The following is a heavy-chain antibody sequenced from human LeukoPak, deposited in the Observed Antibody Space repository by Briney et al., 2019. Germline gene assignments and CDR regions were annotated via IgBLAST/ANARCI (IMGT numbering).Heavy chain of an antibody. J-gene: IGHJ5*02. CDR2: IYYSGST. Sequence: PSETLSLTCTVPGGSISSYYWSWIRQPPGKGLEWIGYIYYSGSTNYNPSLKSRVTISVNTSKNQFSLKLSSVTAADTVVYYCARQFRPYYYGSGIPSWFDPWGQGTLVTVSS. CDR3: ARQFRPYYYGSGIPSWFDP. D-gene: IGHD3-10*01. V-gene: IGHV4-59*08. CDR1: GGSISSYY.